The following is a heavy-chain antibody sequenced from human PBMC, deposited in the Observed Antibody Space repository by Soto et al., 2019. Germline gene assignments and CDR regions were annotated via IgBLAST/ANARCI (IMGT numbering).Heavy chain of an antibody. V-gene: IGHV1-69*01. D-gene: IGHD1-20*01. CDR3: ARDPRSITGTTSSEDFQH. Sequence: QAQLMQSGAEVKKPGSSVKVSCKASGGTFSGYAINWVRQAPGQGLEWMGGIIPLLGITDYGQKFQGRITIAADESTGTAYMDLSGLRSEDTAVYYWARDPRSITGTTSSEDFQHWGQGTLVSVSS. CDR1: GGTFSGYA. J-gene: IGHJ1*01. CDR2: IIPLLGIT.